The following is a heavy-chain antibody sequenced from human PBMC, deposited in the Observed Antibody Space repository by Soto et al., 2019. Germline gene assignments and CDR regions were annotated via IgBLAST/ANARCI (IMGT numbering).Heavy chain of an antibody. V-gene: IGHV4-61*01. CDR1: GGSINSPTYY. CDR2: IYYSGST. Sequence: SETLSLTCSVSGGSINSPTYYWGWVRRAPGGGPEWIGYIYYSGSTNYNPSLKSRVTISVDTSKNQFSLKLSSVTAADTAVYYCARGHSSSSLEFDYWGQGTLVTVSS. CDR3: ARGHSSSSLEFDY. J-gene: IGHJ4*02. D-gene: IGHD6-6*01.